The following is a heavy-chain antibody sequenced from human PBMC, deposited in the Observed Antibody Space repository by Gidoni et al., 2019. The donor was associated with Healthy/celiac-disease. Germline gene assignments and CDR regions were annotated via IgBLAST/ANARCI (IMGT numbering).Heavy chain of an antibody. CDR1: GYPFTRYY. V-gene: IGHV1-46*01. CDR3: ARAAVAGTPRFYSLFDY. Sequence: QVQLVPSGAEVKKPGASVKVSCNASGYPFTRYYMHWVRQAPGQGLEWMGIINPSGGSTSYAQKFQGRVTMTRDTSTSTVYMELSSLRSEDTAVYYCARAAVAGTPRFYSLFDYWGQGTLVTVSS. D-gene: IGHD6-19*01. J-gene: IGHJ4*02. CDR2: INPSGGST.